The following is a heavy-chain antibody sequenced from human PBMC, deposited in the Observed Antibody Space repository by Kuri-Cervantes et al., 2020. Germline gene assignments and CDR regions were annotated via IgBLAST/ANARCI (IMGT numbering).Heavy chain of an antibody. CDR1: GGSITSAYYY. V-gene: IGHV4-61*05. CDR3: ARGGWYYGSGSYYPIDY. D-gene: IGHD3-10*01. CDR2: IYISGST. J-gene: IGHJ4*02. Sequence: SETLSLTCTVSGGSITSAYYYWGWIRQTPGKGLEWIGRIYISGSTNFNPSLKSRVTISVDKFKNQFSLKLSSVTAADTAVYYCARGGWYYGSGSYYPIDYWGQGTLVTVSS.